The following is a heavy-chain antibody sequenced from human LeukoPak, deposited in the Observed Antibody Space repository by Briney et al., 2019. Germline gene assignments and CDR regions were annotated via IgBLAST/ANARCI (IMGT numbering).Heavy chain of an antibody. CDR1: GFTFSSYS. CDR3: ARGGGFCSGGSCYPPLGY. D-gene: IGHD2-15*01. CDR2: ISSSSSYI. J-gene: IGHJ4*02. V-gene: IGHV3-21*01. Sequence: GGSLRLSCAASGFTFSSYSMNWVRQAPGKGLEWVSSISSSSSYIYYADSVKGRFTISRDNAKNSLYLQMNSLRAEDTAVYYCARGGGFCSGGSCYPPLGYWGQGTLVTVSS.